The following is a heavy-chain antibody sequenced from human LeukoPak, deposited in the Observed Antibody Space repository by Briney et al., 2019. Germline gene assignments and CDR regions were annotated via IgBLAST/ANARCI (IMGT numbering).Heavy chain of an antibody. V-gene: IGHV3-74*01. CDR1: GFAFSTYW. D-gene: IGHD3-10*01. J-gene: IGHJ4*02. CDR2: ISPDGRDT. Sequence: GGSLRLSCAASGFAFSTYWMHWVRQAPGKGPVWVSRISPDGRDTIYADSVKGRFTMSRDNDKNTLYLQLSSLRAEDTAVYYCARDAAELLWFGELSYLTYWGQGTLVTVSS. CDR3: ARDAAELLWFGELSYLTY.